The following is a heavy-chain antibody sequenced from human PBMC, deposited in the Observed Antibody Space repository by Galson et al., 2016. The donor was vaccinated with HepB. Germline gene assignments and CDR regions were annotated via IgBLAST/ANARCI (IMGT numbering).Heavy chain of an antibody. CDR2: ITRSGDAT. CDR3: GKHGGFDY. D-gene: IGHD3-16*01. Sequence: SLRLSCAASGFSFSNSGMSWVRQAPGRGLEWVSSITRSGDATHYADFVKGRFTISRDNSKNTLYLYMNNLTAGDTAIYYCGKHGGFDYWGQGALVTVPS. CDR1: GFSFSNSG. V-gene: IGHV3-23*01. J-gene: IGHJ4*02.